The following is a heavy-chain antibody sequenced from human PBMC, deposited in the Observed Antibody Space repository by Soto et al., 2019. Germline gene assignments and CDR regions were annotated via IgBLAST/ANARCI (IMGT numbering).Heavy chain of an antibody. CDR1: GCTFTSNA. J-gene: IGHJ4*02. CDR3: ARGFHGSADY. D-gene: IGHD3-10*01. Sequence: ASVKVSCKASGCTFTSNAIHWVRQAPGQSLEWMGWINGGDAHTQYSQRFQGRLTLSRDTSATTAYMELSSLRSEDTAVYYCARGFHGSADYWGQGTPVTVSS. V-gene: IGHV1-3*01. CDR2: INGGDAHT.